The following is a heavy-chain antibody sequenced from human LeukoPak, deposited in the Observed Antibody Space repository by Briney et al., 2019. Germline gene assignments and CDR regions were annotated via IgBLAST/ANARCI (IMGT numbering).Heavy chain of an antibody. J-gene: IGHJ4*02. Sequence: GGSLRLSCAASGFTFSSNWMHWVRQAPGKGLVWVSRINEDGSTTNYADSVKGRSTIFRDNAKNTLYLQMNSLRAEDTAVYYCVRDLGGRSGHWGQGTMVTVSS. CDR3: VRDLGGRSGH. CDR1: GFTFSSNW. CDR2: INEDGSTT. D-gene: IGHD1-26*01. V-gene: IGHV3-74*01.